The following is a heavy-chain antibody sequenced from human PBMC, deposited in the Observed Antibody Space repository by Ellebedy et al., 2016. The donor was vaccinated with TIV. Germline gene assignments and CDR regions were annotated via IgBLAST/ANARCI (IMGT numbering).Heavy chain of an antibody. J-gene: IGHJ4*02. V-gene: IGHV4-30-4*01. CDR2: ILYSGST. CDR3: AREVFGYSGYRIFDY. D-gene: IGHD5-12*01. Sequence: MPSETLSLTCTVSGGSISSGDYYWSCIRQPPGKALEWIGYILYSGSTYYNPSLKSRVTISVDTSKNQFSLKLSSVTAADTAVYYCAREVFGYSGYRIFDYWGQGTLVTVSS. CDR1: GGSISSGDYY.